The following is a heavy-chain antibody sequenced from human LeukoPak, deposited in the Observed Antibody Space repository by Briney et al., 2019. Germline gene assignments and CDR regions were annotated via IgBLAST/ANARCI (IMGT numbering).Heavy chain of an antibody. J-gene: IGHJ6*02. CDR3: ARESYGDYVHYYYGMDV. D-gene: IGHD4-17*01. Sequence: GGSVRLSCAASGFTFSSYWMRGVRQPRGKGLEGVANIKQDGSEKYYVHTVKGGFTISRDNAKNSLYLQMNSLRAEDTAVYYCARESYGDYVHYYYGMDVWGQGTTVTVSS. CDR2: IKQDGSEK. V-gene: IGHV3-7*01. CDR1: GFTFSSYW.